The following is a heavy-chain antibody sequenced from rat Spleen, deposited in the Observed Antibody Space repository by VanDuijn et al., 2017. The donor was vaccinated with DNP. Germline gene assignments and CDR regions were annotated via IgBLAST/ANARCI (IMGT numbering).Heavy chain of an antibody. CDR2: ISISGSTT. CDR3: TRKLTGSANYYFHY. D-gene: IGHD5-1*01. CDR1: GFTFSNYY. Sequence: EVQLVESGGGLVQPGKSLKLSCEASGFTFSNYYMAWVRQAPKGGLEWVATISISGSTTSYPDSVKGRFTISRDNAKSCLYLHMNSLKSEDTATYYCTRKLTGSANYYFHYWGQGVMVTVSS. J-gene: IGHJ2*01. V-gene: IGHV5-25*01.